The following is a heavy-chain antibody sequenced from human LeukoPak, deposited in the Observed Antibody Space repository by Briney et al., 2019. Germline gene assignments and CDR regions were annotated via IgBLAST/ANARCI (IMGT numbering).Heavy chain of an antibody. D-gene: IGHD3-22*01. V-gene: IGHV4-39*01. CDR1: GGSISSSSYY. CDR3: ARRTYDSSGYPFDY. Sequence: SETLSLTCTVSGGSISSSSYYWGWIRQPPGKGLEWIGSIYYSGSTYYNPSLKSRVTISVDTSKNQFSLKLSSVTAADTAVYYCARRTYDSSGYPFDYWGQGTLVTVSS. CDR2: IYYSGST. J-gene: IGHJ4*02.